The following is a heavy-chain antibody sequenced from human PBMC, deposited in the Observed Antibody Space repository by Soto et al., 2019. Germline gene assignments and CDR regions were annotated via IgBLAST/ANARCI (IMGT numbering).Heavy chain of an antibody. Sequence: GGSLRLSCAASGFSFSTYAMSWVRQAPGRGLEWVSAISGSGDSTYYVDSVKGRFTISRDNSKNSLYLQMNSLRAEDTALYYCARDHHRYSGYDYVDYWGQGTLVTVSS. V-gene: IGHV3-23*01. CDR3: ARDHHRYSGYDYVDY. J-gene: IGHJ4*02. CDR1: GFSFSTYA. CDR2: ISGSGDST. D-gene: IGHD5-12*01.